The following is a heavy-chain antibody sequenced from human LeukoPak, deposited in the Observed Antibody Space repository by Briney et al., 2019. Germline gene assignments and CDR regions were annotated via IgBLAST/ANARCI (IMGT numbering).Heavy chain of an antibody. J-gene: IGHJ5*02. V-gene: IGHV3-7*01. D-gene: IGHD6-13*01. CDR3: ARVQSSSWYGDWFDP. Sequence: GGSLRLSCAASGFTFSIYWMSWVRQAPGKGLEWVANIKQDGSEKYYVDSVKGRFTISRDNAKNSLYLQMNSLRAEDTAVYYCARVQSSSWYGDWFDPWGQGTLVTVSS. CDR2: IKQDGSEK. CDR1: GFTFSIYW.